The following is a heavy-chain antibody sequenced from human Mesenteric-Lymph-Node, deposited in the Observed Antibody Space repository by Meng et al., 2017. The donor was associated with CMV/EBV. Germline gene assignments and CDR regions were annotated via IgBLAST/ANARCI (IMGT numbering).Heavy chain of an antibody. CDR1: GGSLSVYS. D-gene: IGHD4-23*01. CDR3: ARDQRWLKSEGGFNY. V-gene: IGHV4-34*01. J-gene: IGHJ4*02. Sequence: QLQHWGEGLLEPSEALGRTCAVYGGSLSVYSWSWILQPPGKGLEWIGEINHSGSTNYTPSLKSRVTISVDTSKNQFSLKLSSVTAADTAVYYCARDQRWLKSEGGFNYWGQGTLVTVSS. CDR2: INHSGST.